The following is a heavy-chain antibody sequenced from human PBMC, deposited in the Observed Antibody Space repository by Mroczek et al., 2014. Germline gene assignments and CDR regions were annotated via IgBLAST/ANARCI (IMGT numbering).Heavy chain of an antibody. Sequence: EVQLLETGGGLGTAWGGPVRLSCAASGFTFSSYAMSWVRQAPGKGLEWVSAISGSGGSTYYADSVKGRFTISRDNSKNTLYLQMNSLRAEDTAVYYCAKGPLYCSGGSCYSPYDYWGQGTLVTVSS. V-gene: IGHV3-23*01. CDR3: AKGPLYCSGGSCYSPYDY. D-gene: IGHD2-15*01. J-gene: IGHJ4*02. CDR2: ISGSGGST. CDR1: GFTFSSYA.